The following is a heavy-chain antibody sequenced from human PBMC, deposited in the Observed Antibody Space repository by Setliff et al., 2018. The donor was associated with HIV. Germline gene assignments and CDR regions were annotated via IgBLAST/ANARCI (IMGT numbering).Heavy chain of an antibody. V-gene: IGHV4-59*08. Sequence: SETLSLTCSISGGSISFYYWNWLRQTPGKGLEWIAYTFDNGNTHYNPSLESRVTLSLDTSRNLFSLRLSSVTAADTAVYYCARQGAGYYYDRSEYYTGNGFDMWGQGTMVTVS. CDR3: ARQGAGYYYDRSEYYTGNGFDM. J-gene: IGHJ3*02. CDR2: TFDNGNT. D-gene: IGHD3-22*01. CDR1: GGSISFYY.